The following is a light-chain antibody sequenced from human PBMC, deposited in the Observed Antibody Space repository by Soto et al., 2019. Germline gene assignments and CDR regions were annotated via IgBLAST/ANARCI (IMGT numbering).Light chain of an antibody. CDR1: QSVTNNY. CDR2: GVS. V-gene: IGKV3-20*01. CDR3: QQYSSLPHT. Sequence: ESVLTQSPGTLSLSPGERATLSCRATQSVTNNYFAWYQQKPGQSPRLLIYGVSSRATDIPDRFSGSGSGTAFTLTISRLEPEDFVVYYCQQYSSLPHTFGQGPKLEVK. J-gene: IGKJ2*01.